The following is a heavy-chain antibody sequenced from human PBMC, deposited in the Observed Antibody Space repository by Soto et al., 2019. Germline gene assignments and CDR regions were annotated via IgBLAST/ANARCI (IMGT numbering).Heavy chain of an antibody. CDR1: GFTFISYA. Sequence: PWGSLRLSCAASGFTFISYAIILFRQSPWKWLEWVSAISGSGGSTYYADSVKGRFTISRDNSKNTLYLQMNSLRAEDTAVYYCAISTVTTFRLDYWGQGTLVTVSS. CDR2: ISGSGGST. CDR3: AISTVTTFRLDY. D-gene: IGHD4-17*01. V-gene: IGHV3-23*01. J-gene: IGHJ4*02.